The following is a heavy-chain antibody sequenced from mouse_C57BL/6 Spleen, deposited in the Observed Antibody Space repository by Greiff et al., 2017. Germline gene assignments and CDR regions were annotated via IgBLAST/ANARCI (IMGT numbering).Heavy chain of an antibody. CDR3: ARRRITTPEAIDY. CDR2: ISSGGSYT. Sequence: EVKWVESGGDLVKPGGSLKLSCAASGFTFSSYGMSWVRQTPDKRLEWVATISSGGSYTYYPDSVKGRFTISRDNAKNTLYLQMSSLKSADTAMYYSARRRITTPEAIDYWGQGTSVTVSS. CDR1: GFTFSSYG. V-gene: IGHV5-6*02. J-gene: IGHJ4*01. D-gene: IGHD2-4*01.